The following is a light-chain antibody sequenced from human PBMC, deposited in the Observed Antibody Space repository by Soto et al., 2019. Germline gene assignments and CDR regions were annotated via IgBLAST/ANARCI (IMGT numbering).Light chain of an antibody. V-gene: IGKV3-20*01. CDR2: GAS. Sequence: EIVLTQSPGTLSLSPGERATLSCRASQSVDSTYLGWYQQKPGQAPRLLIYGASSRATGIPDRFSGSGSGTDFTLTITRLEPEDFAVYYCQQYGTSPRMFGQGTKVDIK. CDR3: QQYGTSPRM. CDR1: QSVDSTY. J-gene: IGKJ1*01.